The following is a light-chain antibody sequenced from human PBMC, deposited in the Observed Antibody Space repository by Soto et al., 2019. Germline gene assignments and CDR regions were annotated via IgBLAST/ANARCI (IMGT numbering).Light chain of an antibody. CDR1: QSVSTY. J-gene: IGKJ4*01. Sequence: EIVLTQSPATLSMSPGERATLSCRASQSVSTYLAWYQKKPGQAPRLLIFDASNRASGITSRFSGSGSGTNFTLTISILEPEDFAVYFCQQRSHWPPLTFGGGTKVEIK. CDR2: DAS. V-gene: IGKV3-11*01. CDR3: QQRSHWPPLT.